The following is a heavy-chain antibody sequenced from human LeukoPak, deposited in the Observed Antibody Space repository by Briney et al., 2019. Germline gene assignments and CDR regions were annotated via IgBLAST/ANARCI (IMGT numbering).Heavy chain of an antibody. Sequence: ASVKVSCKASGYTFTSYGISWVRQAPGQGLEWMGGIIPIFGTANYAQKFQGRVTITADKSTSTAYMELSSLRSEDTAVYYCASLGDYYYYYYMDVWGKGTTVTVSS. CDR3: ASLGDYYYYYYMDV. J-gene: IGHJ6*03. CDR1: GYTFTSYG. CDR2: IIPIFGTA. V-gene: IGHV1-69*06. D-gene: IGHD3-16*01.